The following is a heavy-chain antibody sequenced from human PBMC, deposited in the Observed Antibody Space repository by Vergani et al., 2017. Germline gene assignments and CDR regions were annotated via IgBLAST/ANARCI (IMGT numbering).Heavy chain of an antibody. D-gene: IGHD3-22*01. CDR3: ARDREWGYYDSSGYYYGYDAFDI. J-gene: IGHJ3*02. CDR2: IIPIFGTA. CDR1: GGTFSSYA. V-gene: IGHV1-69*12. Sequence: QVQLVQSGAEVKKPGSSVKVSCKASGGTFSSYAISWVRQAPGQGLEWMGGIIPIFGTANYAQTFQGRVTITADESTSTAYMELSSLRSEDTAVYYCARDREWGYYDSSGYYYGYDAFDIWGQGTMVTVSS.